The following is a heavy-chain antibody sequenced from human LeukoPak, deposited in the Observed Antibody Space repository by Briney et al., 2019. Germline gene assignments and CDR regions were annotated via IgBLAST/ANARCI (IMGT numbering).Heavy chain of an antibody. J-gene: IGHJ4*01. CDR1: GGSISTAHW. D-gene: IGHD3-16*01. CDR2: MYHRGNS. V-gene: IGHV4-4*02. Sequence: PSETLSLTCAVSGGSISTAHWWNWVRQSPGKGLEWIGEMYHRGNSNYNPSLKSQVSISVDTSKNQFSLKVTSLTAADTAVYYCARAFHPPDFAFGRAPYYFDLWGQGTLVTVSS. CDR3: ARAFHPPDFAFGRAPYYFDL.